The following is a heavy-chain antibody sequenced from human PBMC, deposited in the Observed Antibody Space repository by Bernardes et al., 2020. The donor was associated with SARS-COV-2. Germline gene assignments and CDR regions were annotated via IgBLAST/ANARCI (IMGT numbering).Heavy chain of an antibody. D-gene: IGHD3-3*01. V-gene: IGHV3-48*02. CDR3: ARDRENRITICGVVTPTLDY. J-gene: IGHJ4*02. Sequence: GGSLRPPCAASGFTFSSYSMNWARQAPGKGLEWVSFISIISSTIHYADTVKGRFTISRDNAKNSLYLKMNSVRDEDTAVYCCARDRENRITICGVVTPTLDYWGQRTLVTVSS. CDR2: ISIISSTI. CDR1: GFTFSSYS.